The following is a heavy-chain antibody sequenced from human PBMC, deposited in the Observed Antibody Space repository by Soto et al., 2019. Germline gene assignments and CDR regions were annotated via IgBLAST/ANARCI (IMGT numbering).Heavy chain of an antibody. J-gene: IGHJ4*02. CDR3: ARGPSGDKVDY. CDR2: IYNSGST. D-gene: IGHD1-26*01. Sequence: QVQLQESGPGVVEPSQTLSLTCTVSGGSINNNGYFWSWTRQPPGSGLEWIGHIYNSGSTYSNPSLKSRLTISVDTSKNQFSLKLSSVTAADTAVYYCARGPSGDKVDYWGQGTLVTVSS. V-gene: IGHV4-30-4*01. CDR1: GGSINNNGYF.